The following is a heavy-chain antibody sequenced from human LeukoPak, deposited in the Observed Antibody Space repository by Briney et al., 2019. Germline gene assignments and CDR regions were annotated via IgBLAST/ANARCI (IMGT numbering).Heavy chain of an antibody. J-gene: IGHJ3*01. CDR2: ISGSGGST. Sequence: GGSLRLSCAASGFTFSSYAMTWVRQAPGKGLEWVSGISGSGGSTYYADSVKGRFTISRDNSKNTLDLQMNSLRAEDTAVYYCAKSRRHRDAFAVWGQGTMVTVYS. CDR1: GFTFSSYA. V-gene: IGHV3-23*01. CDR3: AKSRRHRDAFAV.